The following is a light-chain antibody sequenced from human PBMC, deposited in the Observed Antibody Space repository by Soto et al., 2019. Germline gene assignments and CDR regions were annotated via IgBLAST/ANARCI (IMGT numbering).Light chain of an antibody. CDR2: NSN. J-gene: IGLJ3*02. V-gene: IGLV1-44*01. CDR1: SSNIGSNP. Sequence: QSVLTQPPSASGTPGQRVTISCSGSSSNIGSNPVNWYQQLPGTAPKLLIYNSNQRPSGVPDRFSGSKSGTSASLAINGLQPEDEADCYCAAWDDSLNGWGFGGGTKVTVL. CDR3: AAWDDSLNGWG.